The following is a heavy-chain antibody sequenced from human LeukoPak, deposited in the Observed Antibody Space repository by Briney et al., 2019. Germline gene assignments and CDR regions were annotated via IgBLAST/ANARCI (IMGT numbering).Heavy chain of an antibody. V-gene: IGHV4-39*07. D-gene: IGHD3-3*01. J-gene: IGHJ3*02. CDR1: GGSISSSSYY. CDR2: IYYSGSP. CDR3: AKGRFWSDYYMGAFDI. Sequence: SETLSLTCTVSGGSISSSSYYWGWIRQPPGKGLEWIGSIYYSGSPYYNPSLKSRVTISVDTSKSRFSLKLTSVTAADTAVYYCAKGRFWSDYYMGAFDIWGQGTMVTVSS.